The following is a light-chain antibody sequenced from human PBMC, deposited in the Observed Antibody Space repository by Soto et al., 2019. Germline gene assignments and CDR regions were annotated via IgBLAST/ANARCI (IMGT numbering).Light chain of an antibody. J-gene: IGLJ1*01. Sequence: QSALTQPASVSGSPGQSITISCTGTSSDVGDYPYVSWYQQHPGKVPKLIIYEVTNRPSGVTSRFSGSKSENTASLTISGLQAEDEADYYCSSYSAANTLVFGGGIKVNV. CDR2: EVT. V-gene: IGLV2-14*01. CDR1: SSDVGDYPY. CDR3: SSYSAANTLV.